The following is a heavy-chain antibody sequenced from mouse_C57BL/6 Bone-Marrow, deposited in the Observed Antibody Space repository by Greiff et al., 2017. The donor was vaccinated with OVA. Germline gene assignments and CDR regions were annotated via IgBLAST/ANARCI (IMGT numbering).Heavy chain of an antibody. CDR2: IRNKANGYTT. CDR1: GFTFTDYY. J-gene: IGHJ4*01. CDR3: ARYTYGSSVYAIDY. Sequence: EVKLVESGGGLVQPGGSLSLSCAASGFTFTDYYMSWVRQPPGKALEWLGFIRNKANGYTTEYSASVKGRFTISRDNSQSILYLQMNALRAEDSATYYCARYTYGSSVYAIDYWGQGTSVTVSS. D-gene: IGHD1-1*01. V-gene: IGHV7-3*01.